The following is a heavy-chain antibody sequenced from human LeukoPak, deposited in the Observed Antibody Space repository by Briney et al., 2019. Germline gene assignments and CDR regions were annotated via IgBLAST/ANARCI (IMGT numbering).Heavy chain of an antibody. Sequence: SETLSLTCAVYGGSFSGYYWSWIRQPPGKGLEWIGEINHSGSTIYNPSLKSRVTISVDTSKNQFSLKLSSVTAADTAVYYCARLDGYDLDYWGQGTLVTVSS. V-gene: IGHV4-34*01. D-gene: IGHD5-24*01. CDR2: INHSGST. CDR1: GGSFSGYY. J-gene: IGHJ4*02. CDR3: ARLDGYDLDY.